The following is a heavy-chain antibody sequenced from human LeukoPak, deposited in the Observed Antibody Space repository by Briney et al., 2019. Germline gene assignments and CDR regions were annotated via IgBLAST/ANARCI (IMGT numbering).Heavy chain of an antibody. D-gene: IGHD4-17*01. J-gene: IGHJ4*02. Sequence: ASVKVSCKASGYSFTSYSIIWVRQAPGQGLEWMGWISPYNGDTDYAQKLQGRVTMTTDTSTSAAYMELRSLTSDDTAIYYCARVGSAYGDPLEYDYWGQGTLVIVSS. CDR1: GYSFTSYS. CDR2: ISPYNGDT. CDR3: ARVGSAYGDPLEYDY. V-gene: IGHV1-18*01.